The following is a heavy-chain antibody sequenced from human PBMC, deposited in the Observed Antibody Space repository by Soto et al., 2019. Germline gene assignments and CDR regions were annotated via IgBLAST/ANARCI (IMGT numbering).Heavy chain of an antibody. CDR2: INPYGSAK. D-gene: IGHD4-17*01. CDR1: SFSLRDSW. V-gene: IGHV3-7*04. CDR3: ASDPAYGALVY. Sequence: GGSLRLSCAGFSFSLRDSWMSWVRQAPGEGMKWVALINPYGSAKVYVDSVKGRFTISRDNSKNSLFLQMSSLIVEDLVVYFCASDPAYGALVYWGDGTQVTVSS. J-gene: IGHJ4*01.